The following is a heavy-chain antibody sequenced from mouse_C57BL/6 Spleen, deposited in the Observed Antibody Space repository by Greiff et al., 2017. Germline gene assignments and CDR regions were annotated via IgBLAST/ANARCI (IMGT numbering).Heavy chain of an antibody. V-gene: IGHV2-5*01. CDR3: AKRGPYGSNAMDY. CDR2: IWRGGST. CDR1: GFSLTSYG. Sequence: VQLVESGPGLVQPSQSLSITCTVSGFSLTSYGVHWVRQSPGKGLEWLGVIWRGGSTDYNAAFMSRLSITKDNSKSQVFFKMNSLQADDTAIYYCAKRGPYGSNAMDYWDKGTSDTVSS. D-gene: IGHD1-1*01. J-gene: IGHJ4*01.